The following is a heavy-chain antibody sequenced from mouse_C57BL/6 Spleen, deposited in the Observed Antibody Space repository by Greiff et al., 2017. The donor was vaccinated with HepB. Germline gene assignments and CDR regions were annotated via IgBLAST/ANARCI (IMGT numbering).Heavy chain of an antibody. CDR3: ARALLGRYFDV. CDR1: GFTFSSYA. V-gene: IGHV5-4*03. D-gene: IGHD4-1*01. Sequence: EVMLVESGGGLVKPGGSLKLSCAASGFTFSSYAMSWVRQTPEKRLEWVATISDGGSYTYYPDNVKGRFTISRDNAKNNLYLQMSHLKSEDTAMYYCARALLGRYFDVWGTGTTVTVSS. J-gene: IGHJ1*03. CDR2: ISDGGSYT.